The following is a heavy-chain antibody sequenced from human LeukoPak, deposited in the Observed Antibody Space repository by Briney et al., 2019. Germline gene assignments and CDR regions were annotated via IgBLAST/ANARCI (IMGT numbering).Heavy chain of an antibody. CDR1: GGSISSYY. V-gene: IGHV4-59*01. Sequence: SETLSLTCTVSGGSISSYYWSWIRQPPGKGLEWIGYIYYSGSSNYNPSLKSRVTISVDTSKNQFSLKLSSVTAADTAVYYCARAHEWEPTVYAFDIWGQGTMVTAST. J-gene: IGHJ3*02. CDR3: ARAHEWEPTVYAFDI. D-gene: IGHD1-26*01. CDR2: IYYSGSS.